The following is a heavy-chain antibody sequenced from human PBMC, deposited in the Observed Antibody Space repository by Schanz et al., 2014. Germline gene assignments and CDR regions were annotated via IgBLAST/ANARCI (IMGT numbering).Heavy chain of an antibody. CDR2: MNPNSGNP. CDR1: GSTFTSYD. CDR3: ARGRTFDY. J-gene: IGHJ4*02. V-gene: IGHV1-8*01. Sequence: QVQVIQSGPEVKKPGASVKVSCKASGSTFTSYDINWVRQAPGQGLEWLGWMNPNSGNPGFAQKFRGRVTMTRNTSMSTAYIELHILTSEDTAVYYCARGRTFDYWGQGTLVTVSS.